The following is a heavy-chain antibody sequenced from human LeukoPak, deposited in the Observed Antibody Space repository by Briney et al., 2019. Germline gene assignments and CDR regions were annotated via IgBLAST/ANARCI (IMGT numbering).Heavy chain of an antibody. CDR1: GFTFSSYW. J-gene: IGHJ4*02. V-gene: IGHV3-74*01. Sequence: GGSLRLSCAASGFTFSSYWMHWVRQGPGKGLVWVSRIKSDGSSTSYADSVKGRFTISRDNAKNTLYLQMNSLRAEDTAVYYCARRGYSYGYAFFYHFDYWGQGTLVTVSS. CDR3: ARRGYSYGYAFFYHFDY. CDR2: IKSDGSST. D-gene: IGHD5-18*01.